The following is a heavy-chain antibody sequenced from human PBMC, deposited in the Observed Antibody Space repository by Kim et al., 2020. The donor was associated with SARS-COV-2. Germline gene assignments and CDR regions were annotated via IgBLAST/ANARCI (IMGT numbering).Heavy chain of an antibody. J-gene: IGHJ4*02. CDR3: AKDQTRSIVGAVFDY. V-gene: IGHV3-30*18. Sequence: GGSLRLSCAASGFTFSSYGMHWVRHAPGKGLEWVAVISYDGSNKNYADSVKGRFTISRDNSKNTLYLQMSSLRAEDTAVYYCAKDQTRSIVGAVFDYWGQGALVTVSS. CDR1: GFTFSSYG. CDR2: ISYDGSNK. D-gene: IGHD1-26*01.